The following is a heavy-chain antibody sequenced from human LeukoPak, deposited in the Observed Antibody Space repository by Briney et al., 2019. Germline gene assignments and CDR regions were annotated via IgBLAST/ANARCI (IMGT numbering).Heavy chain of an antibody. J-gene: IGHJ4*02. CDR3: ARVTRYYYDSSGSYYVDY. Sequence: PSETLSLTCTVSGYSISSGYYWGWIRQPPGKGLEWIGSIYHSGSTYYNPSLKSRVTISVDTSKNQFSLKLSSVTAADTAVYYCARVTRYYYDSSGSYYVDYWGQGTLVTVSS. CDR2: IYHSGST. CDR1: GYSISSGYY. D-gene: IGHD3-22*01. V-gene: IGHV4-38-2*02.